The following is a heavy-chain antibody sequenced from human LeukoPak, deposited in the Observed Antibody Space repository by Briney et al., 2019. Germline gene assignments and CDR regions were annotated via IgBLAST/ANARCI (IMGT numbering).Heavy chain of an antibody. J-gene: IGHJ4*02. CDR3: ARHSEYYGSGSYYLFDY. CDR1: GGSISSSSYY. V-gene: IGHV4-39*01. D-gene: IGHD3-10*01. CDR2: IYYSGST. Sequence: PSETLSLTCTVSGGSISSSSYYWGLIRQPPGKWLEWIGSIYYSGSTYYNPSLQSRVTISVDTSKNQFSLKLSSVTAADTAVYYCARHSEYYGSGSYYLFDYWGQGTLVTVSS.